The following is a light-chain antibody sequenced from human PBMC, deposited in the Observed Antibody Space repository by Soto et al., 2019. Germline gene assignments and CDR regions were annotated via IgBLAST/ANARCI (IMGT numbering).Light chain of an antibody. CDR2: LAS. CDR1: QGIRSH. CDR3: QQYNDWPRT. V-gene: IGKV3-15*01. Sequence: DIVMTQSPGTLSVSPGERVTLSCRASQGIRSHLAWYQQKLGQAPKLLIYLASRRANGISDRFSGSGSGTEYTLTISSLQSEDFAFYYCQQYNDWPRTFGQGTKVEI. J-gene: IGKJ1*01.